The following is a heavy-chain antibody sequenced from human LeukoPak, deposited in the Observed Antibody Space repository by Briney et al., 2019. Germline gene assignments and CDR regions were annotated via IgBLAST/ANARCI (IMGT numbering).Heavy chain of an antibody. V-gene: IGHV3-15*01. J-gene: IGHJ4*01. CDR3: IPVRDSDFDS. Sequence: GGSLRFSVATFGFTFINAWSTWVRQAPGKGLEWVGRITSKSDGGTIDYAAPVKGRFTISRDDSKNTLYLQMNSLRTDDTAVYYCIPVRDSDFDSWCHGNAFTVSS. CDR1: GFTFINAW. D-gene: IGHD4-11*01. CDR2: ITSKSDGGTI.